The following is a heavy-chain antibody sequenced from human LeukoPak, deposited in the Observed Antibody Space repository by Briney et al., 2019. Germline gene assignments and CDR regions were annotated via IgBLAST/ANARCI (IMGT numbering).Heavy chain of an antibody. Sequence: ASVKVSCKASGGTYNNYAINWVRQAPGQGLEWLGIINPSSGTTSYAQKFQGRVTMTRDTSTSTVYMELSSLRSEDTAVYYCARDRGQQLVLKGAFDIWGQGTMVTVSS. CDR1: GGTYNNYA. V-gene: IGHV1-46*02. CDR3: ARDRGQQLVLKGAFDI. D-gene: IGHD6-13*01. CDR2: INPSSGTT. J-gene: IGHJ3*02.